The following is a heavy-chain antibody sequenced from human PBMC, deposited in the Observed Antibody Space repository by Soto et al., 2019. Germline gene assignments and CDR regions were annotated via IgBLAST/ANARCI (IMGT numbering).Heavy chain of an antibody. Sequence: GGSLRLSCAASGFTFSNAWMSWVRQAPGKGLEWVGRIKSKTDGGTTDYAAPVKGRFTISRDDSKNTLYLQMNSLKTEDTAVYYCVKGSYYENYYYGMDVWGQGTTVTVSS. V-gene: IGHV3-15*01. CDR3: VKGSYYENYYYGMDV. CDR2: IKSKTDGGTT. CDR1: GFTFSNAW. J-gene: IGHJ6*02. D-gene: IGHD1-26*01.